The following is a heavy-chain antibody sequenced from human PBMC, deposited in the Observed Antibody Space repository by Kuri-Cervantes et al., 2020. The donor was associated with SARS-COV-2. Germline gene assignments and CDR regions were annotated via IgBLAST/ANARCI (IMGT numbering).Heavy chain of an antibody. CDR2: ISSSSSTI. V-gene: IGHV3-48*02. CDR3: ARVWYYYDSGGPPWYYYYGMDV. Sequence: GESLKISCAASGFTFSSYSMNWVRQAPGKGLEWVSYISSSSSTIYYADSVKGRFTISRDNAKNSLYLQMNSLRDEDTAVYYCARVWYYYDSGGPPWYYYYGMDVWGQGTTVTVSS. CDR1: GFTFSSYS. D-gene: IGHD3-22*01. J-gene: IGHJ6*02.